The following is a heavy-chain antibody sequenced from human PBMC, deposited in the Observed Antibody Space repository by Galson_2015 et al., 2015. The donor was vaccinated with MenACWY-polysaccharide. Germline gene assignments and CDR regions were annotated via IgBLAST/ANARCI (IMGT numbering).Heavy chain of an antibody. D-gene: IGHD3-3*01. CDR3: ARVYDFWSGYYAVGFDP. J-gene: IGHJ5*02. Sequence: VKVSCKASGYSFHNYGFTWVRQAPGQGLEWMGWISPYNANTNYAQKLQGRVTMTTDTSTRTAYMELGNLRSDDTAVYYCARVYDFWSGYYAVGFDPWGQGTLVTVSS. CDR2: ISPYNANT. CDR1: GYSFHNYG. V-gene: IGHV1-18*01.